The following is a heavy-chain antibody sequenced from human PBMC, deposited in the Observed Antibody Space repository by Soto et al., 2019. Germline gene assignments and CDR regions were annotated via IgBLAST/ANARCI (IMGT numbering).Heavy chain of an antibody. J-gene: IGHJ4*02. Sequence: SVKVSCKASGGTFSSYAISWVRQAPGQGLEWMGGIIPIFGTANYAQKFQGRVTITADESTSTAYMELSSLRPEDTADDYYARAGFQGVITNLRFDYWGQGTLVTVSS. V-gene: IGHV1-69*13. CDR2: IIPIFGTA. CDR1: GGTFSSYA. CDR3: ARAGFQGVITNLRFDY. D-gene: IGHD5-12*01.